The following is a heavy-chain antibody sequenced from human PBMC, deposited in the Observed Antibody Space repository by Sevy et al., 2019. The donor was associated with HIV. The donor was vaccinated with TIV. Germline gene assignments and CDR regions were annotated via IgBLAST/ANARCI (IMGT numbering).Heavy chain of an antibody. CDR2: ISWNSGSI. CDR3: AKDMGELQGSAFDI. D-gene: IGHD1-26*01. Sequence: GGSLRLSCAASGFTFDDYAMHWVRQAPGKGLEWVSGISWNSGSIGYADSVKGRFTISRDNAKNSLYLQMNSLRAEDTALYYCAKDMGELQGSAFDIWGQGTMVTVSS. J-gene: IGHJ3*02. V-gene: IGHV3-9*01. CDR1: GFTFDDYA.